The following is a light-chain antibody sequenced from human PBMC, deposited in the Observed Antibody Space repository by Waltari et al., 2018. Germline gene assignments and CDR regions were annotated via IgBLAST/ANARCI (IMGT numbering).Light chain of an antibody. CDR2: GAY. CDR1: GDVSRS. CDR3: QQYNNWPPWT. J-gene: IGKJ1*01. Sequence: EMAMTQSPGTVAASPGERVSLPCRASGDVSRSVAWYRHKPGQAPKLLIYGAYIRATGIPDRFSGSGSGTDFTLTISSLQPEDFAIYYCQQYNNWPPWTFGQGTKVEVK. V-gene: IGKV3-15*01.